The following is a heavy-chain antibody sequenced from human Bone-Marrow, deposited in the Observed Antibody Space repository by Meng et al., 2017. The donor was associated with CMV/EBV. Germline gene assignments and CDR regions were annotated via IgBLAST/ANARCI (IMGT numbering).Heavy chain of an antibody. J-gene: IGHJ3*02. CDR1: GGSVSSGSYY. CDR3: ARERIPAALNAFDI. V-gene: IGHV4-61*01. Sequence: GSLRLSCTVSGGSVSSGSYYWSWIRQPPGKGLEWIGYIYYSGSTNYNPSLKSRVTISVDTSKNQFSLKLSSVTAADTAVYYCARERIPAALNAFDIWGQGTMVTVSS. D-gene: IGHD2-2*01. CDR2: IYYSGST.